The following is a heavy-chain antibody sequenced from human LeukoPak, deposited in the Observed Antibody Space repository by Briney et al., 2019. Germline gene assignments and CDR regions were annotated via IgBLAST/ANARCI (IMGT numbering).Heavy chain of an antibody. J-gene: IGHJ4*02. CDR1: GYTFTSYD. D-gene: IGHD3-3*01. CDR3: ARGVRFLEWLSRKYYFDY. CDR2: MNPNSGNT. Sequence: ASVKVSCKASGYTFTSYDIYWVRQATGQGLEWMGWMNPNSGNTGYAQKFQGRVTMTRDTSISTAYLELSSLRSEDTAVYYCARGVRFLEWLSRKYYFDYWGQGTLVTVSS. V-gene: IGHV1-8*01.